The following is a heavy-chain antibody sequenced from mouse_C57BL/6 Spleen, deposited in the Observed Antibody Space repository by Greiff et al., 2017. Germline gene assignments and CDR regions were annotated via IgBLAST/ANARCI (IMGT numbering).Heavy chain of an antibody. CDR1: GYTFTSYW. CDR2: IYPGSGST. CDR3: ARRDRYDHYAMDY. J-gene: IGHJ4*01. V-gene: IGHV1-55*01. D-gene: IGHD2-12*01. Sequence: QVQLQQPGAELVKPGASVKMSCKASGYTFTSYWITWVKQRPGQGLEWIGDIYPGSGSTNYNEKFKSKATLTVDPSSSAAYMQLSSLTSEDSAVYYCARRDRYDHYAMDYWGQGTSVTVSS.